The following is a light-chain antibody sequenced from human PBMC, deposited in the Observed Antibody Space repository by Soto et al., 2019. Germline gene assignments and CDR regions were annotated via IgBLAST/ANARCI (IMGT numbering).Light chain of an antibody. Sequence: QSALTQPASVSGSPGQSITISCTGTNSDLGGFPDVSWYQQLPGQAPTLMIYEVSNRPSGVSNRFSGSKSGNTASLTIYGLHAEDEADYYCTSYTVSTTVLFGGGTKLTVL. CDR1: NSDLGGFPD. J-gene: IGLJ2*01. V-gene: IGLV2-14*01. CDR3: TSYTVSTTVL. CDR2: EVS.